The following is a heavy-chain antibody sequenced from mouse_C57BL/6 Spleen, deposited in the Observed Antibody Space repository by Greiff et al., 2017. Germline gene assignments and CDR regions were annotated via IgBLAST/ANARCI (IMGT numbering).Heavy chain of an antibody. J-gene: IGHJ3*01. CDR3: AKTYSHYNWFAY. D-gene: IGHD2-5*01. CDR2: IWGDGST. CDR1: GFSLTSYG. Sequence: QVQLQQSGPGLVAPSQSLSITCTVSGFSLTSYGVSWVRQPPGKGLEWLGVIWGDGSTNYHSALISRLSISKDNSKSQVFLKLSSLQTDDTATYYCAKTYSHYNWFAYWGQGTLVTVSA. V-gene: IGHV2-3*01.